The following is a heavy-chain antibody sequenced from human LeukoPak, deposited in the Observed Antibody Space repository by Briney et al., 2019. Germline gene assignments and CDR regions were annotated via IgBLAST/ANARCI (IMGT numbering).Heavy chain of an antibody. V-gene: IGHV4-59*01. CDR1: GGSISSYY. D-gene: IGHD3-16*01. CDR3: ARGGDYYYHYMDV. CDR2: FYSTWST. J-gene: IGHJ6*03. Sequence: SETLSLTCDVSGGSISSYYWIWIRQPPGMGLEWIGHFYSTWSTSYNPSLKSRVTMSVDTSKNQFSLKLSSVTAADTAVYYCARGGDYYYHYMDVWGKGTTVTVSS.